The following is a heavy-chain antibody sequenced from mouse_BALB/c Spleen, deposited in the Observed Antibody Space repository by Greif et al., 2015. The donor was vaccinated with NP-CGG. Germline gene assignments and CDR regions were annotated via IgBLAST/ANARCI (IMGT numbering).Heavy chain of an antibody. V-gene: IGHV1-9*01. CDR2: ILPGSGST. CDR1: GYTFSSYW. J-gene: IGHJ4*01. D-gene: IGHD3-2*01. CDR3: ARPDSSGYRAMDY. Sequence: QVQLQQSGAELMKPGASVKISCKATGYTFSSYWIEWVKQRPGHGLEWIGEILPGSGSTNYNEKFKGKATFTADTSSNTAYMQLSSLTSEDSAVYCCARPDSSGYRAMDYWGQGTSVTVSS.